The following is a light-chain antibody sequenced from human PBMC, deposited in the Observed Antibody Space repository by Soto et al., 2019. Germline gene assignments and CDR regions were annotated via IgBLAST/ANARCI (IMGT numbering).Light chain of an antibody. Sequence: QSVLTQPPSVSGAPGQRVTISCTGSSSNIGAGYDVHWYQHLPGTAPKLLIYGNSNRPSGVPDRFSGSKSVTSASLAITGLQAEDEADYYCQSYDSSRGGVFGGGTKVTVL. V-gene: IGLV1-40*01. CDR3: QSYDSSRGGV. CDR2: GNS. CDR1: SSNIGAGYD. J-gene: IGLJ2*01.